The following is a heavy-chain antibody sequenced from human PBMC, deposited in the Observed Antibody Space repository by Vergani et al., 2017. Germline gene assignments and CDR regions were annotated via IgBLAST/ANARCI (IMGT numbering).Heavy chain of an antibody. V-gene: IGHV1-3*01. CDR3: ARERPTDYGIDY. D-gene: IGHD4/OR15-4a*01. Sequence: QVQLVQSGAEVKKPGASVKVSCRASGYTFSNYAMHWVRQAPGQSLEWMGWINAGNGDTKYSQKFQGRVTITRDTSATTAYMELSSLRSEDTAVYYCARERPTDYGIDYWGQGTLVPVSS. CDR1: GYTFSNYA. J-gene: IGHJ4*02. CDR2: INAGNGDT.